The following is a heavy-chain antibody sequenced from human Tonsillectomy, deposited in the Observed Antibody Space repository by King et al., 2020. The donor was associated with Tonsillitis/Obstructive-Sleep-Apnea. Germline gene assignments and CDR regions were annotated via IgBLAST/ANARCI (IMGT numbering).Heavy chain of an antibody. D-gene: IGHD2-2*01. CDR3: ARSGYCRSTSCLVRGYFDY. V-gene: IGHV4-59*01. CDR1: VGSISSYY. J-gene: IGHJ4*02. Sequence: VQLQESGPGLVKPSETLSLTCTVSVGSISSYYWSWIRQPPGKGLEGIGYIYSSGSTNYNPILKSRVTISVDTSKNQFSLKLSSVTAADTAVYYCARSGYCRSTSCLVRGYFDYWGQGTLVTVSS. CDR2: IYSSGST.